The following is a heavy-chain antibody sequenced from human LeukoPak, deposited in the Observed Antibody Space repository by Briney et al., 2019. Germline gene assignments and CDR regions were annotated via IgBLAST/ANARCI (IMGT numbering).Heavy chain of an antibody. D-gene: IGHD1-26*01. CDR1: GFTVSSYA. CDR3: ARQMQSHGNFDS. V-gene: IGHV3-13*01. CDR2: LGIAGDT. Sequence: GGSLRLSCAASGFTVSSYAMHWVRQPIGKGLEWISALGIAGDTFYPGSVKGRFTISRENARNSLYLQMNSLRAEDTAMYYCARQMQSHGNFDSWGQGTLVTVSS. J-gene: IGHJ4*02.